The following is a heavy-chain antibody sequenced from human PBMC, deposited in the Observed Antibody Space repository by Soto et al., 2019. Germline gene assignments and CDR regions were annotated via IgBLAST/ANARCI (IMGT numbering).Heavy chain of an antibody. D-gene: IGHD1-7*01. Sequence: QVQLVQSGAEVKKPGASVKVACKASGYTFTSYDIKWVRQATGQGLEWMGWMNPTTGSTGFAQKFQGRVTMISNTSISAAYLVLSSLTSEDTAVYYCARCRLVAGTVDSWGQGTLVTVSS. CDR1: GYTFTSYD. CDR2: MNPTTGST. CDR3: ARCRLVAGTVDS. J-gene: IGHJ4*02. V-gene: IGHV1-8*01.